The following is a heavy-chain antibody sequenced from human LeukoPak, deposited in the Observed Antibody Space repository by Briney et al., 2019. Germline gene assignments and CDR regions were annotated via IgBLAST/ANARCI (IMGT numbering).Heavy chain of an antibody. D-gene: IGHD3-22*01. J-gene: IGHJ4*02. CDR3: AREYYYDSSGYYPVIDY. CDR1: GGSFSGYY. CDR2: INHSGGT. Sequence: KPSETLSLTCAVYGGSFSGYYWSWIRQPPGKGLEWIGEINHSGGTNYNPSLKSRVTISVDTSKNQFSLKLSSVTAADTAVYYCAREYYYDSSGYYPVIDYWGQGTLVTVSS. V-gene: IGHV4-34*01.